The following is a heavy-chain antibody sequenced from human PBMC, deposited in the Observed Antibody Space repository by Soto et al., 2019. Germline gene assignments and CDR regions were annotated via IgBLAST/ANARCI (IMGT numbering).Heavy chain of an antibody. CDR2: INTNIGNP. J-gene: IGHJ3*02. Sequence: QVQLVQSGSELKKPGASVKASCKASGYTFTSYALNWVRQAPGQGLEWMGWINTNIGNPTSAQGFTGRFVFSLDTCGSTAYLQIFSLKAEDTAVDYCARVTRKDDAFDIWGQGTLVTVSS. CDR3: ARVTRKDDAFDI. CDR1: GYTFTSYA. V-gene: IGHV7-4-1*01.